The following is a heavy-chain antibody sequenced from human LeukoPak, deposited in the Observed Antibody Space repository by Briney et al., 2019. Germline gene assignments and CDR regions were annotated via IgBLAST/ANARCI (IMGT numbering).Heavy chain of an antibody. D-gene: IGHD1-26*01. CDR3: ARGGSYLSAFDI. V-gene: IGHV4-38-2*02. Sequence: SETLSLTCSVAGYSISSDYYWGWIRQPPGKGLEWIGSIYYSGSTYYNPSLKSRVTVSVDTSKNQFSLKLSSVTAEDTAVYYCARGGSYLSAFDIWGQGTMVTVSS. CDR1: GYSISSDYY. CDR2: IYYSGST. J-gene: IGHJ3*02.